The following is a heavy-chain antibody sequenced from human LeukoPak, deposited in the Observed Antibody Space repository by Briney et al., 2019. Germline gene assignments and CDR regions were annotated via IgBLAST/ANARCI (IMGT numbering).Heavy chain of an antibody. Sequence: ASVKVSCKACGYTFTGYYMHWVRQAPGRGIEWMGRINPNSGGTNYAQKFRGRVTMTRDTSIITAYMELSRLRSDDTAVYYCGRVQSDYYYDSSGYYYWGQGTLVTVSS. J-gene: IGHJ4*02. D-gene: IGHD3-22*01. V-gene: IGHV1-2*06. CDR2: INPNSGGT. CDR3: GRVQSDYYYDSSGYYY. CDR1: GYTFTGYY.